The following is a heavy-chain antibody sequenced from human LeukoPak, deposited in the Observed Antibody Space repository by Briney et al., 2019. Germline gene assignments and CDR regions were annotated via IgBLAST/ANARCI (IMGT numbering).Heavy chain of an antibody. CDR3: ATVPTYYYDSSGYSNPSLPY. CDR1: GYTLTELS. D-gene: IGHD3-22*01. V-gene: IGHV1-24*01. CDR2: FDPEDGET. Sequence: ASVKVSCKVSGYTLTELSMHWVRQAPGKGLEWTGGFDPEDGETIYAQKFQGRVTMTEDTSTDTAYMELSSLRSEDTAVYYCATVPTYYYDSSGYSNPSLPYWGQGTLVTVSS. J-gene: IGHJ4*02.